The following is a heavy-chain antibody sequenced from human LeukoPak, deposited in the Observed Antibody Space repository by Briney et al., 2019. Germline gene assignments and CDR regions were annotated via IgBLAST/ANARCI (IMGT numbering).Heavy chain of an antibody. Sequence: SETLSLTCTVSGGSISSSSYYWGWIRQPPGKGLEWIGSIYYSGSTYYNPSLKSRVTISVDTSKNQFSLKLSSVTAADTAVYHCARLRDTYYDILTGFDYWGQGTLVTVSS. J-gene: IGHJ4*02. V-gene: IGHV4-39*01. CDR3: ARLRDTYYDILTGFDY. CDR2: IYYSGST. CDR1: GGSISSSSYY. D-gene: IGHD3-9*01.